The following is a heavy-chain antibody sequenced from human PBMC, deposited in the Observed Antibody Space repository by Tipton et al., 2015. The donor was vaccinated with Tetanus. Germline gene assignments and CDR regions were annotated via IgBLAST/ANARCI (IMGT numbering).Heavy chain of an antibody. D-gene: IGHD3-10*01. CDR1: GASISSNTYY. CDR3: ARADYNLSRKGPFDS. CDR2: VSYSGST. J-gene: IGHJ4*02. Sequence: TLSLTCTVSGASISSNTYYWGWIRQPPGKGLEWIASVSYSGSTYYNPSLKSRVTMSLDTSKNQFSLKLSSVTAADTAVYYCARADYNLSRKGPFDSWGQGTLVLVSS. V-gene: IGHV4-39*07.